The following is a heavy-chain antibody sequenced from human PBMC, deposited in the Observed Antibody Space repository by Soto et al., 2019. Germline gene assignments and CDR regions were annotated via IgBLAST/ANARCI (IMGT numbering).Heavy chain of an antibody. Sequence: PSETLSLTCTVSGGSISSGDYYWSWIRQPPGKGLEWIGYIYYSGSTYYNPSLKSRVTISVDTSKNQFSLKLSSVTAADTAVYYCASSRYDFWSGYSFSWFDPWGQGTLVTVSS. J-gene: IGHJ5*02. CDR2: IYYSGST. D-gene: IGHD3-3*01. V-gene: IGHV4-30-4*01. CDR3: ASSRYDFWSGYSFSWFDP. CDR1: GGSISSGDYY.